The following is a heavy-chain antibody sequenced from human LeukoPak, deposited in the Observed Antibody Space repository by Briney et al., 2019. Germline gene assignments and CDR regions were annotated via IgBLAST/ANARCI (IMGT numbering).Heavy chain of an antibody. CDR3: ARDWDSSGYYGNWFDP. Sequence: GSLRLSCAASGFTFSSYSMNWVRQAPGKGLEWIGYIYYSGSTNYNPSLKSRVTISVDTSKNQFSLKLSSVTAADTAVYYCARDWDSSGYYGNWFDPWGQGTLVTVSS. J-gene: IGHJ5*02. CDR2: IYYSGST. V-gene: IGHV4-59*01. D-gene: IGHD3-22*01. CDR1: GFTFSSYS.